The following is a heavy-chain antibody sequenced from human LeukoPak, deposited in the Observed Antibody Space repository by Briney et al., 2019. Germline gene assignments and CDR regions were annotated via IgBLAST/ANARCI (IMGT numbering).Heavy chain of an antibody. CDR2: INHSGST. CDR1: GGSFSGYY. J-gene: IGHJ4*02. V-gene: IGHV4-34*01. D-gene: IGHD1-26*01. Sequence: PSETLSLTCAVYGGSFSGYYWSWIRQPPGKGLEWIGEINHSGSTNYNPSLKSRVTISVDTSKNQFSLKLSSVTAADTAVYYCARSRSGSYWRAFDYWGQGTLVTVSS. CDR3: ARSRSGSYWRAFDY.